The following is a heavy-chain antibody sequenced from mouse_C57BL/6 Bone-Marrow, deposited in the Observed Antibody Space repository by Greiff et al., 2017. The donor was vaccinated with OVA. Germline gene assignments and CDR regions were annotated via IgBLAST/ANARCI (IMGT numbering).Heavy chain of an antibody. CDR1: GFTFSSYG. CDR3: ARHVITYYFDY. V-gene: IGHV5-6*01. CDR2: ISSGGSYT. D-gene: IGHD2-4*01. J-gene: IGHJ2*01. Sequence: EVQRVESGGDLVKPGGSLKLSCAASGFTFSSYGMSWVRQTPDKRLEWVATISSGGSYTYYPDSVKGRFTISRDNAKNTLYLQMSSLKSEDTAMYYCARHVITYYFDYWGQGTTLTVSS.